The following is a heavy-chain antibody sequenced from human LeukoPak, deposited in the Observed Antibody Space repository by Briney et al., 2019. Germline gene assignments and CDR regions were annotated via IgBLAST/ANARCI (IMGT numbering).Heavy chain of an antibody. Sequence: PSETLSLTCTVSGGSISSYYWSWIRQPPGKGLEWIGYIYYSGSTNYTPSLKSRITISVDTSRDQFSLKLNSVTAADTAVYYCARSGRGSSAGFDYWGQGTLVTVSS. CDR1: GGSISSYY. CDR3: ARSGRGSSAGFDY. CDR2: IYYSGST. V-gene: IGHV4-59*01. D-gene: IGHD3-10*01. J-gene: IGHJ4*02.